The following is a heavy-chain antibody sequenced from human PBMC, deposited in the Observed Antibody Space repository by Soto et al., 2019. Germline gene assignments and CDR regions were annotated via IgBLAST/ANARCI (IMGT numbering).Heavy chain of an antibody. CDR1: GGSIGSYY. CDR3: ARGDGCGGNCFYGMDV. V-gene: IGHV4-59*01. D-gene: IGHD2-21*01. Sequence: SDTLSLTCTVSGGSIGSYYWSWLRQPPGKGLEWIGHIYYSGSTKYSPSLKSRVTISVDTSKNQFSLKLNSVTAADTAVYYCARGDGCGGNCFYGMDVWGQGTTVTVSS. J-gene: IGHJ6*02. CDR2: IYYSGST.